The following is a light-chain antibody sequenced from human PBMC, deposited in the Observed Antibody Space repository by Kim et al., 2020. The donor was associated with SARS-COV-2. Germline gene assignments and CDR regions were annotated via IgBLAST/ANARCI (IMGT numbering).Light chain of an antibody. CDR2: YDS. Sequence: SYELTQPPSVSVAPGKTARSTCGGNNIGSKSVHWYQQKPGQAPVLVIYYDSDRPSGIPERFSGSNSGNTATLTISRVDAGDEADYYCQEWDRSSDQGVFG. J-gene: IGLJ3*02. CDR3: QEWDRSSDQGV. V-gene: IGLV3-21*04. CDR1: NIGSKS.